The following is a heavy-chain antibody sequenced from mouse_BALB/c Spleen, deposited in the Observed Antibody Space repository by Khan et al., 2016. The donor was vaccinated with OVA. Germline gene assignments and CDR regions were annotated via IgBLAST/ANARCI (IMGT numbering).Heavy chain of an antibody. Sequence: EVQLVETGPDLVKPSQSLSLTCTVTGYSITSDYAWNWIRQFPGNKLEWMGFITYSGNTNYNPSLKSRFSITRDTSKNQFFLQLNSVSTEDTATYYCARVYGGDFDYWGQGTTLTVSS. V-gene: IGHV3-2*02. J-gene: IGHJ2*01. CDR1: GYSITSDYA. CDR2: ITYSGNT. CDR3: ARVYGGDFDY. D-gene: IGHD1-1*01.